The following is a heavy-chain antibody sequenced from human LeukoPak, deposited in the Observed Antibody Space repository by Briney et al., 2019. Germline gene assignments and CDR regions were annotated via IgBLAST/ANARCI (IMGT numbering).Heavy chain of an antibody. CDR2: IGSDSTYI. CDR1: GFAFSSYS. V-gene: IGHV3-21*01. CDR3: ATGDGY. Sequence: GGSLRLSCAASGFAFSSYSMNWVRQAPGKGLEWVSSIGSDSTYIYYTDSVKGRFTISRDNAKNSLYLQMNSLRAEDTAVYYCATGDGYWGQGTLVTVSS. J-gene: IGHJ4*02. D-gene: IGHD7-27*01.